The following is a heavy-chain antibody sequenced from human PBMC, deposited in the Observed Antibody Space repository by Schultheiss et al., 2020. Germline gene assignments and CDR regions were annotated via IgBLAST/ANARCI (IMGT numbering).Heavy chain of an antibody. D-gene: IGHD1-1*01. J-gene: IGHJ4*02. Sequence: GGSLRLSCAASGFTFSTYAMHWVRQAPGKGLEWVSSISSSSSYIYYADSVKGRFTISRDNSKNTLYLQMNSLRAEDTAVYYCAKDGRERPSDYWGQGTLVTVS. CDR1: GFTFSTYA. V-gene: IGHV3-21*04. CDR2: ISSSSSYI. CDR3: AKDGRERPSDY.